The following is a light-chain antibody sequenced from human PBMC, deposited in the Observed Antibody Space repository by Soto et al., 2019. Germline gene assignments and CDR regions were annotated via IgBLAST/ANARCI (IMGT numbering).Light chain of an antibody. V-gene: IGKV1-39*01. CDR2: AAS. J-gene: IGKJ1*01. Sequence: DLQMTQSPSSLSASVGDRVTITCRASQSISSYLNWYQQKPGKAPKLLIYAASSLQSGVPSRFSGGESGTDFTLTISSLQPEDFATYYCQQSYSTLWTFGQGTKVEIK. CDR3: QQSYSTLWT. CDR1: QSISSY.